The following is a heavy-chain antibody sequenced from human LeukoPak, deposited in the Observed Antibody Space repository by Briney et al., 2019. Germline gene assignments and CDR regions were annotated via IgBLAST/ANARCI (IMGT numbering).Heavy chain of an antibody. Sequence: LPGGSLRLSCAASGFTVSSNYMSWVRQAPGKGLEWVSVIYSGGSTYYADSVKGRFTISRDNSKNTLYLQMNSLRAEDTAVYYCARESEELHFDYWGQGTLVTVSS. J-gene: IGHJ4*02. D-gene: IGHD1-26*01. V-gene: IGHV3-66*01. CDR1: GFTVSSNY. CDR2: IYSGGST. CDR3: ARESEELHFDY.